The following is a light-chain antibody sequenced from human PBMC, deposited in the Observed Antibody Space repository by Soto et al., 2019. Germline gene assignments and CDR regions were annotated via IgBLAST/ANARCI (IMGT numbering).Light chain of an antibody. Sequence: QPVLTQPPSASGTPGQRVTISCSGSTSNIGINTVTWYQQLPGTAPKLLIYSNDRRPSGVPDRFSGSKSGTSASLAITGLQAEDEADYYCQSYDSTLNAYVFGAGTKLTVL. CDR1: TSNIGINT. V-gene: IGLV1-44*01. CDR2: SND. J-gene: IGLJ1*01. CDR3: QSYDSTLNAYV.